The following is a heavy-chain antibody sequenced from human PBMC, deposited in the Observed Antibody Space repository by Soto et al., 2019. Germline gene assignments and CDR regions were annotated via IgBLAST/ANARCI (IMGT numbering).Heavy chain of an antibody. J-gene: IGHJ3*02. CDR3: ARDRASSGWYGDAFDI. V-gene: IGHV1-2*04. D-gene: IGHD6-19*01. Sequence: QVQLVQSGAEVKKPGASVKVSCKASGYTFTGYYMHWVRQAPGQGLVWMGWINPNSGGTNYAQKFQGWVTMTRDTSISTAYMELSRLRSDDTAVYYCARDRASSGWYGDAFDIWGQGTMVTVSS. CDR1: GYTFTGYY. CDR2: INPNSGGT.